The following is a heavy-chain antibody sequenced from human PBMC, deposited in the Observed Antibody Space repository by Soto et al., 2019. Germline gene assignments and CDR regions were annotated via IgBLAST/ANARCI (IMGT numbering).Heavy chain of an antibody. CDR1: RYSFAGYW. V-gene: IGHV5-10-1*01. CDR3: ARQIYDSDTGPNSQYYFDS. Sequence: PGESLKISCKGSRYSFAGYWITWVRQKPGKGLEWMGRIDPSDSQTYYSPSFRGHVTISATKSITTVFLQWSSLRASDTAMYYCARQIYDSDTGPNSQYYFDSWGQGTPVTVSS. J-gene: IGHJ4*02. D-gene: IGHD3-22*01. CDR2: IDPSDSQT.